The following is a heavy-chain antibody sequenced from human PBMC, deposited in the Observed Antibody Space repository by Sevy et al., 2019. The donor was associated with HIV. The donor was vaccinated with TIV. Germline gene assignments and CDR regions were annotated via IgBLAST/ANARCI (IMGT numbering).Heavy chain of an antibody. V-gene: IGHV3-23*01. Sequence: GGSLRLSCAASGFTFSSYAMSWVRQAPGKGLEWVSAISGSGGSTYYADSVKGRFTISRDNSKNTLYRQMNGLRAEDTAVYYCAKDRPWIQLWLFFDYWGQGTLVTVSS. CDR2: ISGSGGST. J-gene: IGHJ4*02. D-gene: IGHD5-18*01. CDR3: AKDRPWIQLWLFFDY. CDR1: GFTFSSYA.